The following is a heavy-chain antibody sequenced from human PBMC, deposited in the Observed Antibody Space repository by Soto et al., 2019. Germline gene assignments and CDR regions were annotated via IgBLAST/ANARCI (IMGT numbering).Heavy chain of an antibody. D-gene: IGHD2-21*01. CDR3: ARIHKKSEVIAIPPYCYYAMDV. CDR1: GLTFSSYA. V-gene: IGHV3-30-3*01. J-gene: IGHJ6*02. CDR2: ISYDGGIE. Sequence: GGSLRLSCAASGLTFSSYAMNWVRQAPGKGLEWVAVISYDGGIEYYADSVKGRFTISRDNSKNTLYLQMNSLRPEDTAVYYCARIHKKSEVIAIPPYCYYAMDVWGPGTTVNVSS.